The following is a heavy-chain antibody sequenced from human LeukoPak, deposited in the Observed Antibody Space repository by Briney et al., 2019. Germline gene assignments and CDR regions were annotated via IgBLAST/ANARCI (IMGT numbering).Heavy chain of an antibody. D-gene: IGHD3-3*01. V-gene: IGHV3-23*01. Sequence: GGSLRLFCVGTGFTFRSYAMTWIRQAPGKGLEWVADIGGSGSSAFYADSVKGRFTISRDNAKSTLYVEMHSLRVEDTAVYFCAKLADFWSGYYSSFYYYYMDVWGKGTAVTVSS. CDR1: GFTFRSYA. CDR3: AKLADFWSGYYSSFYYYYMDV. CDR2: IGGSGSSA. J-gene: IGHJ6*03.